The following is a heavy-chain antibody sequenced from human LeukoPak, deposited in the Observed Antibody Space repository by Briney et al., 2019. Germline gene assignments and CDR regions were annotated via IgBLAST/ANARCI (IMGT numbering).Heavy chain of an antibody. CDR2: ISGGGSGT. CDR1: GYTLTELS. D-gene: IGHD6-13*01. V-gene: IGHV3-23*01. J-gene: IGHJ3*02. CDR3: AKATSSWYLYAFDI. Sequence: GASVKVSCKVSGYTLTELSMHWVRQAPGKGLEWVSAISGGGSGTYYADSVKGRFTISRDNSKNTLFVQMNSLSAEDTAVYHCAKATSSWYLYAFDIWGQGTMVTVSS.